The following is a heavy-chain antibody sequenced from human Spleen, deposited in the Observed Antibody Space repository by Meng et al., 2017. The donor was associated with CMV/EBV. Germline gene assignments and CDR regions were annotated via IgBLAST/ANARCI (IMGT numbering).Heavy chain of an antibody. D-gene: IGHD4/OR15-4a*01. CDR3: APGGALTIVDY. Sequence: SCAASGFTFSYYYMSWIRQAPGKGLEWLSYISLSGSTIYYADSVKGRFTVSRDNSNNSLYLQMNSLRAEDTAVYYCAPGGALTIVDYWDQGTLVTVSS. CDR1: GFTFSYYY. CDR2: ISLSGSTI. J-gene: IGHJ4*02. V-gene: IGHV3-11*04.